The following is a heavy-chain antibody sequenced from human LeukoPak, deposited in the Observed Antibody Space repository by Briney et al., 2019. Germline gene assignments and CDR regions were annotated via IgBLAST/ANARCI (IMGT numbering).Heavy chain of an antibody. J-gene: IGHJ3*02. CDR3: ARVRSGYYPRYAFDI. D-gene: IGHD3-22*01. Sequence: ASVKVSCKASGYTFTSYYMHWVRQAPGQGLEWMGIINPSGGSTSYAQKFQGRVTMTRDTSTSTVYMGLSSLRSEDTAVYYCARVRSGYYPRYAFDIWGQGTMVAVSS. CDR2: INPSGGST. V-gene: IGHV1-46*01. CDR1: GYTFTSYY.